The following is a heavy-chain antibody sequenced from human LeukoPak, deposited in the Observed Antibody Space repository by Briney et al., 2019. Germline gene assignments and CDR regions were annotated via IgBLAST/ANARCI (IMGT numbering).Heavy chain of an antibody. D-gene: IGHD1-1*01. Sequence: SETLSLTCTVSGYSISSGFYWGWIRQPPGKGLEWIGSIYHRGSTYYNPSLKSRVTISLDTSKNQFSLKLSSVTAADTAVYYCARRAYSAAYWKHFDYWGQGTLVTVSS. CDR1: GYSISSGFY. V-gene: IGHV4-38-2*02. J-gene: IGHJ4*02. CDR3: ARRAYSAAYWKHFDY. CDR2: IYHRGST.